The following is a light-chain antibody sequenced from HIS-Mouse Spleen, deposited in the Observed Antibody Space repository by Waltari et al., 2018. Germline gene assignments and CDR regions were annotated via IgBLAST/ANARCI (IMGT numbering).Light chain of an antibody. Sequence: QSALTQPPSASGSPGQSVTISCPGPSSDVGGYTYVPWYQQPPGKAPKLMIYEVSKRPSGVPDRFSGSKSGNTASLTVSGLQAEDEADYYCSSYAGSNNYVFGTGTKVTVL. CDR1: SSDVGGYTY. CDR3: SSYAGSNNYV. J-gene: IGLJ1*01. CDR2: EVS. V-gene: IGLV2-8*01.